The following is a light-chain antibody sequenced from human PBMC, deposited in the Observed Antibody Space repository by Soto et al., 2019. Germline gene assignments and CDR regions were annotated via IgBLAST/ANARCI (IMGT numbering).Light chain of an antibody. CDR2: DAS. CDR3: QQRTNWPPIT. V-gene: IGKV3-11*01. CDR1: RSVNSY. Sequence: EIVLTQSPDTLSLSPGERSTLSCRSSRSVNSYLAWYQQKPGRAPRLLISDASNRATGIPARFSGSGSGTDFTLTISSLEPDDFAVYYCQQRTNWPPITVGQGTRLEI. J-gene: IGKJ5*01.